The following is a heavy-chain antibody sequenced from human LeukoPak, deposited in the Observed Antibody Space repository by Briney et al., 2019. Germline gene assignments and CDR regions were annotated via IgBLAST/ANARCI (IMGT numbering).Heavy chain of an antibody. CDR2: ISSSGSTI. Sequence: GGSLRLSCAASGFTFSDYYMSWIRQAPGKGLEWVSYISSSGSTIYYADSVKGRFTISRDNVKNSLYLQMNSLRAEDTAVYYCARVHCSGGSCYSSVLYYYYGMDVWGQGTTVTVSS. J-gene: IGHJ6*02. CDR1: GFTFSDYY. D-gene: IGHD2-15*01. V-gene: IGHV3-11*01. CDR3: ARVHCSGGSCYSSVLYYYYGMDV.